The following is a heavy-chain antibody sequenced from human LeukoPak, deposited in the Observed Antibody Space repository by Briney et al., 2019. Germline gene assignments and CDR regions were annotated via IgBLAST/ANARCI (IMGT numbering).Heavy chain of an antibody. D-gene: IGHD4-17*01. CDR1: GGSISSYY. V-gene: IGHV4-59*01. J-gene: IGHJ4*02. Sequence: SETLSLTCTVSGGSISSYYWSWIRQPPGKGLEWIGYIYYTGSTNYNPSLKSRVTISVDTSKNQFSLKLSSVTAADTAVYYCARRRHDYGDYYFDYWGQGTLVTVSS. CDR2: IYYTGST. CDR3: ARRRHDYGDYYFDY.